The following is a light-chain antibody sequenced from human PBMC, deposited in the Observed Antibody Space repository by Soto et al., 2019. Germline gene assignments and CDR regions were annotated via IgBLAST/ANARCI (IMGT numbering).Light chain of an antibody. Sequence: QSALTQPASVSGSPGQSITISCTGTNNIIGNSDLVSWYQHHPGKAPKLVIFEGSKRPSGLSDRFSASKSGNTASLTISGLQAEDEADYYCSSYANSNTFEVVFGGGTKVTVL. J-gene: IGLJ2*01. CDR2: EGS. V-gene: IGLV2-23*03. CDR3: SSYANSNTFEVV. CDR1: NNIIGNSDL.